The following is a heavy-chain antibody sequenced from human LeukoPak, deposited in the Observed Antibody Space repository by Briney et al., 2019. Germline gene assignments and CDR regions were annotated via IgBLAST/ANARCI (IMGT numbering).Heavy chain of an antibody. D-gene: IGHD2-21*02. CDR2: ISSSSSTI. CDR1: GFTFSSYS. J-gene: IGHJ1*01. V-gene: IGHV3-48*01. Sequence: GGSLRLSCAASGFTFSSYSMNWVRQAPGKGLGWGSYISSSSSTIYYADSVKGRFTISRDNAKNSLYLQMNSLRAEDTAVYYCARDAYCGGDCWPHFQHWGQGTLVTVSS. CDR3: ARDAYCGGDCWPHFQH.